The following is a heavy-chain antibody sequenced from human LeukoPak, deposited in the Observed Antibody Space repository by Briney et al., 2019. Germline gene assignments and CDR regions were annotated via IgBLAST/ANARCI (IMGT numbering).Heavy chain of an antibody. D-gene: IGHD1-26*01. Sequence: PGGPLRLSCAASGFTFSDYYMSWIRQAPGKGLEWVSYISSTGNTIYNADSVKGRFTISRDNAKNSLYLQMNSLRAEDTAIYYCARLVSNWFDPWGQGTLVTVSS. CDR3: ARLVSNWFDP. CDR2: ISSTGNTI. CDR1: GFTFSDYY. J-gene: IGHJ5*02. V-gene: IGHV3-11*01.